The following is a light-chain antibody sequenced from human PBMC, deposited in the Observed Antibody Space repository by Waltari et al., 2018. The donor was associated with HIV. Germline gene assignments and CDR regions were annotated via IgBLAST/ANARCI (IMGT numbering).Light chain of an antibody. Sequence: QSVLTQPPSASGTPGQRVTIYCSGSNSNIGINYVYWYQQLPGTAPKLHIYWDNQRPSGVPGRFSGSKSGTSASLAISGLRSEDEADYYCAAWDDSLSGRVFGGGTNLTVL. CDR2: WDN. V-gene: IGLV1-47*01. CDR1: NSNIGINY. J-gene: IGLJ3*02. CDR3: AAWDDSLSGRV.